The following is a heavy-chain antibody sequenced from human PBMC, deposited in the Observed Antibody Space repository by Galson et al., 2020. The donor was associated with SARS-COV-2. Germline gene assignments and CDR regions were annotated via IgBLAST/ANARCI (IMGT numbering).Heavy chain of an antibody. V-gene: IGHV4-34*12. D-gene: IGHD2-8*02. CDR1: GGPFSAYF. J-gene: IGHJ4*02. CDR3: ARQRAWSYYFDS. Sequence: SETLSLTCTVYGGPFSAYFWSWFRQPPGKGLEWIGEILKSGRTSYNPSLKSRVTISVDTSKNQFSLRLSSVTAADTAVYYCARQRAWSYYFDSWGQGTLVTVSS. CDR2: ILKSGRT.